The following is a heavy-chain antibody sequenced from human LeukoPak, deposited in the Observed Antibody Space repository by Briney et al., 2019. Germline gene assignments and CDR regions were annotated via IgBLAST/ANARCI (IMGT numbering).Heavy chain of an antibody. CDR2: IKSKADGGTT. Sequence: GGSLRLSCAASGSTFSKAWMSWVRQAPGKGLEWVGRIKSKADGGTTVYGAPVTGRFTISRDDSKNTLYLQMNSLKTEDTAVYYCTTDSGRLVVTWGQGTLVTVSS. CDR3: TTDSGRLVVT. J-gene: IGHJ4*02. D-gene: IGHD3-22*01. V-gene: IGHV3-15*01. CDR1: GSTFSKAW.